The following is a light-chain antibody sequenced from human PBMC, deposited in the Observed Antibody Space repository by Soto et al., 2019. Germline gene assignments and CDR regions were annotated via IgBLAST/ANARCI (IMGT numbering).Light chain of an antibody. J-gene: IGKJ1*01. Sequence: DILLTQSPASLAVSLCERATIHCKSSQSVLYSSNDKNYLAWYQQKPGQPPKLIIYWASTRESGVPDRFSGSGSGTDFTLTISSLQAEDVAVYYCQQYYSTPWTFGQGTKVAIK. CDR2: WAS. CDR3: QQYYSTPWT. V-gene: IGKV4-1*01. CDR1: QSVLYSSNDKNY.